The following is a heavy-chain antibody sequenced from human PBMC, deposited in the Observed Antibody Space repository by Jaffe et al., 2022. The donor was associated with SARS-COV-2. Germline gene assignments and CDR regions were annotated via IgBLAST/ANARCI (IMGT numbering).Heavy chain of an antibody. D-gene: IGHD2-15*01. CDR1: GFTFSYYA. CDR2: ISGSRNNT. V-gene: IGHV3-23*04. J-gene: IGHJ5*02. Sequence: QLVESGGGLVQPGGSLRLSCAASGFTFSYYAMSWVRQAPGKGLEWVSGISGSRNNTYYADSVKGRFTISRDNSKNTLYLQMNSLRVEDTAVYYCAKEWLEDKLNWFDPWGQGTLVTVS. CDR3: AKEWLEDKLNWFDP.